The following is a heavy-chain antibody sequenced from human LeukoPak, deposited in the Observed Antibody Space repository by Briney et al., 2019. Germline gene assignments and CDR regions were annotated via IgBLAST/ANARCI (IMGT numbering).Heavy chain of an antibody. J-gene: IGHJ4*02. Sequence: GGSLRLSCAASGFTFSTYAMAWVRQAPGKGLEWVSSIHGSDGSTYYADSVRGRFAISRDNSKNTLYLQMDSLTAEDTAVYYCAKDVYGDYGGLDYWGQGTLVTVSS. CDR2: IHGSDGST. D-gene: IGHD4-17*01. CDR1: GFTFSTYA. CDR3: AKDVYGDYGGLDY. V-gene: IGHV3-23*01.